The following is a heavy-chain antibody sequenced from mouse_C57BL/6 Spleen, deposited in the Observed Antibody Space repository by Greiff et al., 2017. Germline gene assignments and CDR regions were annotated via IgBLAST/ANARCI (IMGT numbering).Heavy chain of an antibody. CDR2: INPSNGGT. Sequence: QIQLQQPGTELVKPGASVKLSCKASGYTFTSYWMHWVKQRPGQGLEWIGNINPSNGGTNYNEKFKSKATLTVDKSSSTAYMQLSSLTSEDSAVYYCARFDGYHYYAMDYWGQGTSVTVSS. CDR1: GYTFTSYW. CDR3: ARFDGYHYYAMDY. D-gene: IGHD2-3*01. J-gene: IGHJ4*01. V-gene: IGHV1-53*01.